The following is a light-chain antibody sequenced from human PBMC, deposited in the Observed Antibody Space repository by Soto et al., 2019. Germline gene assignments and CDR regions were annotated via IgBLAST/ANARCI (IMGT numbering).Light chain of an antibody. CDR3: QQYGSSRGT. J-gene: IGKJ1*01. CDR2: GAS. V-gene: IGKV3-20*01. CDR1: QSVSSSY. Sequence: EIVLTQSPGTLSLSPGERATLSCRASQSVSSSYLAWYQQKPVQAPRLLIYGASSRATGIPDRFSGSGSGTDFTLPINNLEPEDFAVYFCQQYGSSRGTFGQGTKVDIK.